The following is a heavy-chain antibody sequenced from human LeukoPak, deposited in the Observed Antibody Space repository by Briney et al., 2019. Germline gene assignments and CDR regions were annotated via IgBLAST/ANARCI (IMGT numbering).Heavy chain of an antibody. J-gene: IGHJ5*02. D-gene: IGHD2-2*01. CDR1: GYTFTGYY. V-gene: IGHV1-2*02. CDR2: INPNSGGT. CDR3: ARVYRYCSSTSCSIPETEFDP. Sequence: ASVKVSCKASGYTFTGYYIHWVRQAPGQGLEWMGWINPNSGGTNYAQKFQGRVTMTRDTSISTAYMELSRLRSDDTAVYYCARVYRYCSSTSCSIPETEFDPWGQGTLVTVSS.